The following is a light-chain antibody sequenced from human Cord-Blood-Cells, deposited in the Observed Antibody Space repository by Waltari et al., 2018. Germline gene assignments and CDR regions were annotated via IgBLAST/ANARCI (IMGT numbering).Light chain of an antibody. J-gene: IGLJ2*01. CDR3: SSYTSSSTLV. CDR1: SSDVGGFNA. CDR2: DVS. Sequence: QSALTQPASVSGSPGQSIPIPCTGTSSDVGGFNAVSWYQQHPGKAPKLMIYDVSNRPSGVSNRFSGSRSGNTASLTISGLQAEDEADYYCSSYTSSSTLVFGGGTKLTVL. V-gene: IGLV2-14*01.